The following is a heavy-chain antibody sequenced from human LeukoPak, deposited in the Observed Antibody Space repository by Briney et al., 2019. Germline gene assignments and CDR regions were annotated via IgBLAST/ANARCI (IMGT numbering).Heavy chain of an antibody. D-gene: IGHD2/OR15-2a*01. V-gene: IGHV4-34*01. CDR1: GGSFSGYY. J-gene: IGHJ4*02. CDR2: INHSGST. CDR3: ARRSDRNNSPLRL. Sequence: PSETLSLTCAVYGGSFSGYYWCWIRQPPGKGLEWIGEINHSGSTNYNPSLKSRVTISVDTSKNQFSLGLTSVTAADTAVYYCARRSDRNNSPLRLWSPRTLVTVSS.